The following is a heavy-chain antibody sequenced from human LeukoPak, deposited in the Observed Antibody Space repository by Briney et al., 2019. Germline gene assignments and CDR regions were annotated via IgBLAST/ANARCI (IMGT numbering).Heavy chain of an antibody. CDR3: ARVGGFRYGSGSSLGY. Sequence: RASVKVSCKASGYTFTSYDINWVRQATGQGLEWMGWMNPNRGNTGYAQKFQGRVTMTRNTSISTAYMELSSLRSEDTAVYYCARVGGFRYGSGSSLGYWGQGTLVTVSS. J-gene: IGHJ4*02. V-gene: IGHV1-8*01. CDR1: GYTFTSYD. D-gene: IGHD3-10*01. CDR2: MNPNRGNT.